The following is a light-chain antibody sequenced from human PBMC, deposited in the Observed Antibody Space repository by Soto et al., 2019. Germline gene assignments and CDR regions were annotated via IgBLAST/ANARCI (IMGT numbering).Light chain of an antibody. V-gene: IGKV3-15*01. CDR2: GAS. Sequence: EIVMTQSPATLSVSPGERATLSCRASQSVSSNLAWYQQKPCQAPRLLIYGASTRATGIPARFSGSGSGTEFTLTSISLQSEDFAVYSCQQYNNWPPGTFGQGTKLEIK. CDR1: QSVSSN. J-gene: IGKJ2*01. CDR3: QQYNNWPPGT.